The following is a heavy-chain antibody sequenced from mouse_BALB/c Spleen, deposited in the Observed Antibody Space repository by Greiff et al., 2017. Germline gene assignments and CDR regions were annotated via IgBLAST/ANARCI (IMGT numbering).Heavy chain of an antibody. Sequence: EVQLVESGGGLVKPGGSLKLSCAASGFAFSSYDMSWVRQTPEKRLEWVAYISSGGGSTYYPDTVKGRFTISRDNAKNTLYLQMSSLKSEDTAMYYCARRGAYYGNSAWFAYWGQGTLVTVSA. D-gene: IGHD2-10*01. CDR2: ISSGGGST. CDR1: GFAFSSYD. V-gene: IGHV5-12-1*01. J-gene: IGHJ3*01. CDR3: ARRGAYYGNSAWFAY.